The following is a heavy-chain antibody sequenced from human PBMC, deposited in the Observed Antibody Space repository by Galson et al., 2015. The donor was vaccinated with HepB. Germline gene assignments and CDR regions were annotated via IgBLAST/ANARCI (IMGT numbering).Heavy chain of an antibody. V-gene: IGHV1-8*01. CDR2: MNPNSGNT. Sequence: SVKVSCKASGYTFTTYEINWVRQATGQGLEWMGWMNPNSGNTGFDQKFQGRVTMTGNTSITTAYMELSSLRSEDTAVYYCARGLWSGYYTGLNYWGQGTLVTVSS. J-gene: IGHJ4*02. CDR3: ARGLWSGYYTGLNY. CDR1: GYTFTTYE. D-gene: IGHD3-3*01.